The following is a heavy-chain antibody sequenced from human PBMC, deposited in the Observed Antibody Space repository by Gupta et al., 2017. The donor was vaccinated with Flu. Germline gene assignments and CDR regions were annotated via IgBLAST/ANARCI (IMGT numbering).Heavy chain of an antibody. V-gene: IGHV3-33*01. CDR2: IWYDGSNK. D-gene: IGHD3-16*01. CDR1: SSG. J-gene: IGHJ5*02. CDR3: ARGGGGWLAWLDP. Sequence: SSGMHWVRQAPGKGLEWVAVIWYDGSNKYYADSVKGRFTISRDNSKNTLYLQMDSLRAEDTAVYFCARGGGGWLAWLDPWGQGTLVTVSS.